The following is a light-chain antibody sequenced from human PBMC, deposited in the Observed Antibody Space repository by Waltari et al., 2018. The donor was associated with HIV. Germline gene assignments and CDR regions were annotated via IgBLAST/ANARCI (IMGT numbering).Light chain of an antibody. Sequence: DIVMTQSPDSLAVSLGERATINCESSQSVLYSSNNRNYLAWYQQKLGQPPKLLIYWASTRESGVPDRFSGSGSGTDFTLTISSLQAEDVAVYYCQQYYSTPVTFGQGTKVEIK. V-gene: IGKV4-1*01. J-gene: IGKJ2*01. CDR2: WAS. CDR1: QSVLYSSNNRNY. CDR3: QQYYSTPVT.